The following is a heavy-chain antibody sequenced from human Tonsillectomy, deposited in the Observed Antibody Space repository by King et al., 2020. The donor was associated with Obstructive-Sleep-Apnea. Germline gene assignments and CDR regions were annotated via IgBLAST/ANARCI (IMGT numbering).Heavy chain of an antibody. CDR3: AKLIDSSGYYDWGAFDI. CDR1: GFTFSSYA. V-gene: IGHV3-23*04. D-gene: IGHD3-22*01. Sequence: VQLVESGGGLVQPGGSLRLSCAASGFTFSSYAMSWVRQAPGKGLEWVSAISGSGGSTYYADSVKGRFTISRDNSKNTLYLQMNSLRAEDTAVYYCAKLIDSSGYYDWGAFDIWGQGTMVTVSS. CDR2: ISGSGGST. J-gene: IGHJ3*02.